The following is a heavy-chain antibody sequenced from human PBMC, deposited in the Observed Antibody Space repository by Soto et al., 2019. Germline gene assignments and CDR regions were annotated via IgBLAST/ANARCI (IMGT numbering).Heavy chain of an antibody. CDR3: ARGNDFWCGYGTYYYYMDV. CDR2: LYSGDDT. D-gene: IGHD3-3*01. V-gene: IGHV3-53*04. Sequence: GGSLRLSCAASGFTVSSHYMSWVRQAPGKGLEWVSILYSGDDTYYADSVKGRFTISRHNSKNTLYLQMNSLRAEDTAVYYCARGNDFWCGYGTYYYYMDVWGKGTTVTVSS. J-gene: IGHJ6*03. CDR1: GFTVSSHY.